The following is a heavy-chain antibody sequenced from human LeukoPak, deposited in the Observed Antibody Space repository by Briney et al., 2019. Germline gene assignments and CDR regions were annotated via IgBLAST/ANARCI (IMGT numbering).Heavy chain of an antibody. CDR2: IYYSGGT. CDR3: ARYALNWFDP. V-gene: IGHV4-59*08. D-gene: IGHD2-2*01. CDR1: GGSINISY. Sequence: SETLSLTCTVSGGSINISYWSWIRQPPGKGLEWIGYIYYSGGTNHNPSFKSRVTISVDMSKNQFSLKLSSVTAADTAMYYCARYALNWFDPWGQGTLVTVSS. J-gene: IGHJ5*02.